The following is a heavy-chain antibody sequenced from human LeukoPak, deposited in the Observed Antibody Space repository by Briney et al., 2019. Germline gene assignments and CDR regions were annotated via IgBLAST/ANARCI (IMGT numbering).Heavy chain of an antibody. CDR3: ARQDNRWELLHVLHTFHI. D-gene: IGHD1-26*01. Sequence: SETLSLTCTVSGGSITSSNYYWGWIRQPPGKGLEWVGSIYYSGNTYYNPSLKSRVTISLDTSKNLFSLRLTSVTAADTAVYYCARQDNRWELLHVLHTFHIWGQGTMITVSS. J-gene: IGHJ3*02. CDR2: IYYSGNT. V-gene: IGHV4-39*01. CDR1: GGSITSSNYY.